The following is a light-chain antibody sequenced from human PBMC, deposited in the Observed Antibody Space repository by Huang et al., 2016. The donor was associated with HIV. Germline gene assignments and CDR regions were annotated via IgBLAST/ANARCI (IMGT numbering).Light chain of an antibody. CDR2: DTS. J-gene: IGKJ4*01. V-gene: IGKV3-11*01. CDR1: QSVGSY. CDR3: QQLSTWPLT. Sequence: EVVLTQSPSILSLSLGGTGTISCKASQSVGSYVAWYQQRPGHSPRLLLYDTSNRAAGIPSIFSGSGSGTDFTLTISGLESEDLGFFYCQQLSTWPLTFGGGTKLA.